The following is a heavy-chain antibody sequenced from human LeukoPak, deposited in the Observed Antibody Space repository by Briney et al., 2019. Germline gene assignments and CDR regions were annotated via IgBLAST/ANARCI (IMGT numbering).Heavy chain of an antibody. Sequence: SVKVSCKASGGTFSSYAISWVRQAPGQGLEWMGGIIPIFGTANYAQKFQGRVTITTDESTSTAYMELSSLRSEDTAVYYCASLVGSIAVAGGVWLDPWGQGTLVTVSS. CDR3: ASLVGSIAVAGGVWLDP. D-gene: IGHD6-19*01. CDR2: IIPIFGTA. CDR1: GGTFSSYA. V-gene: IGHV1-69*05. J-gene: IGHJ5*02.